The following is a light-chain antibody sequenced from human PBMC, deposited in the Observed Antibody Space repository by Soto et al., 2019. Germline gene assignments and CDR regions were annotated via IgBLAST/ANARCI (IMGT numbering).Light chain of an antibody. CDR2: EGS. CDR3: CSYAGSSTFYVV. V-gene: IGLV2-23*03. Sequence: QSVLTQPASVSGSPGQSITISCTGTSSDVGSYNLVSWYQQHPGKAPKLMIYEGSKRPSGVSNRCSGSKSGNTASLTISGLQAEDEADYYCCSYAGSSTFYVVFGGGTKLTVL. CDR1: SSDVGSYNL. J-gene: IGLJ2*01.